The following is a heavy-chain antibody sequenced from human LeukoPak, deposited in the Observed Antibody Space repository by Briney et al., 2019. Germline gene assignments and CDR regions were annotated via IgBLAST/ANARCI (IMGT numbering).Heavy chain of an antibody. CDR1: GGSISSGGYY. Sequence: SQTLSLTCTVSGGSISSGGYYWSWIRQHPGKGLELIGYIHYSGSTNYNPSLKSRVTISVDTSKNQFSLKLSSVTAADTAVYYCARGATMVRGATSHFDYWGQGTLVTVSS. D-gene: IGHD3-10*01. V-gene: IGHV4-31*03. CDR3: ARGATMVRGATSHFDY. J-gene: IGHJ4*02. CDR2: IHYSGST.